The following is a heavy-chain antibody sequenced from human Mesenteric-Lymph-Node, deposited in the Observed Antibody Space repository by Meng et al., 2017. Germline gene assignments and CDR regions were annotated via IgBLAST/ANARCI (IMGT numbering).Heavy chain of an antibody. Sequence: QGRRGQAGAGVKKPGSSVKVSCKASGGTFSSYAISWVRQAPGQGLEWMGGIIPIFGTANYAQKFQGRVTITTDESTSTAYMELSSLRSEDTAVYYCATESRIAAAVPRGDDYWGQGTLVTVSS. J-gene: IGHJ4*02. CDR2: IIPIFGTA. CDR1: GGTFSSYA. CDR3: ATESRIAAAVPRGDDY. D-gene: IGHD6-13*01. V-gene: IGHV1-69*05.